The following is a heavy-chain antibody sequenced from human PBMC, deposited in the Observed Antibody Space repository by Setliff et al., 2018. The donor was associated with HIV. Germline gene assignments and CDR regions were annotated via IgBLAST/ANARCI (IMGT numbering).Heavy chain of an antibody. CDR2: INHTGST. Sequence: TLSLTCAVYGGSFSGYYWSWIRQSPGKGLEWIGEINHTGSTNYNPSLKSRVTISVDTSKNQFSPRLNSVTAADTAVYYCARVQYHYVNNGDSYYFTHWGHGTLVTVSS. V-gene: IGHV4-34*01. CDR1: GGSFSGYY. D-gene: IGHD3-10*02. CDR3: ARVQYHYVNNGDSYYFTH. J-gene: IGHJ4*01.